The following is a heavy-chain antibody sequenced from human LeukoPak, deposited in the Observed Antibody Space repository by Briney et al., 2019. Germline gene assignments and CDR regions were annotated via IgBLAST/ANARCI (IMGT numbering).Heavy chain of an antibody. Sequence: SETLSLTCTVSGYSISSGYYWGWIRQPPGKVLEGIGTIYHSGSTYYNPSLKGRVTISVDTSKNQFSLKLSSVTAADTAVYYCARNAHVTTRPGNSTMNQHYYYYYMDVWGKGTTVTVSS. CDR1: GYSISSGYY. V-gene: IGHV4-38-2*02. CDR3: ARNAHVTTRPGNSTMNQHYYYYYMDV. D-gene: IGHD4-17*01. CDR2: IYHSGST. J-gene: IGHJ6*03.